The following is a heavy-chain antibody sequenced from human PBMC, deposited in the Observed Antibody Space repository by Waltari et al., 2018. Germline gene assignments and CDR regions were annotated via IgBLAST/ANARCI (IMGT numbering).Heavy chain of an antibody. D-gene: IGHD1-26*01. Sequence: QVQLQQSGPGLVKPSKTLSLTCAISGDSVSINIVPWNWFSQSPSRGLEWLGRTYDRSKWYFDYAVSVKSRITSNPDTSKNQFALQLNAVTPDDTAVYYCTRGWELEYWGQGTLVTVSS. CDR1: GDSVSINIVP. CDR3: TRGWELEY. J-gene: IGHJ4*02. V-gene: IGHV6-1*01. CDR2: TYDRSKWYF.